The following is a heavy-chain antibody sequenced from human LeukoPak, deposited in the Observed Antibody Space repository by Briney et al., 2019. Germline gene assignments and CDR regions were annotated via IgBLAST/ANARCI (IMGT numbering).Heavy chain of an antibody. CDR1: GGSFSGYY. Sequence: SETLSLTCAVYGGSFSGYYWSWIRQPPGKGLEWIGEINHSGSTNYNPSLKSRVTISVDTSKNQFSLNLRSVTSADTAVYFCTRVSIHGDSDYWGQGTLVTVSS. V-gene: IGHV4-34*01. CDR2: INHSGST. J-gene: IGHJ4*02. CDR3: TRVSIHGDSDY.